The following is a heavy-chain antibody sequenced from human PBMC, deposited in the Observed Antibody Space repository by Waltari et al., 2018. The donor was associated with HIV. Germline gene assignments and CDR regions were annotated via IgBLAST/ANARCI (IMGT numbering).Heavy chain of an antibody. V-gene: IGHV3-21*02. Sequence: EVRLVESGGGLVKPGGSLTLSCTASGFNFNLFTMTWVRLAPIKGLVWASSITRCSSYLYYSDAVKGRFTVSRDNAKNSLFLQLKALTAEDTALYFCVRDRTSVTTGDFDSWGQGVPVTVSS. J-gene: IGHJ4*02. CDR2: ITRCSSYL. D-gene: IGHD1-1*01. CDR1: GFNFNLFT. CDR3: VRDRTSVTTGDFDS.